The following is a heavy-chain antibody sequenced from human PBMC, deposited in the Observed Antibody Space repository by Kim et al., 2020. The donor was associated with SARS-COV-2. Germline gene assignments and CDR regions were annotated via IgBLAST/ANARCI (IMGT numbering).Heavy chain of an antibody. J-gene: IGHJ4*02. Sequence: GGSLRLSCAASGFTFSNAWMSWVRQAPGKGLEWVGRIKSKTDGGTTDYAAPVKGRFTISRDDSKNTLYLQMNSLKTEDTAVYYCTTDPDEAVAYCGGDCYLFDYWSQGTLVTVSS. CDR2: IKSKTDGGTT. CDR3: TTDPDEAVAYCGGDCYLFDY. D-gene: IGHD2-21*02. CDR1: GFTFSNAW. V-gene: IGHV3-15*01.